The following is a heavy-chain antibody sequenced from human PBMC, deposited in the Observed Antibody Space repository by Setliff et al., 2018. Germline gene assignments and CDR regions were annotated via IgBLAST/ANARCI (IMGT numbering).Heavy chain of an antibody. D-gene: IGHD2-8*01. Sequence: SETLSLTCTVYGVSFSDYYWGWVRQSPGKGLDWIGEINHSGTTNYDPSLEGRISISVDTSKRQFTLTTDTSARTAYMELRSLSSDDTAVYYCSRLVRFCTRTACQRLSGGEFWGQGTLVTVSS. J-gene: IGHJ4*02. CDR2: INHSGTT. CDR3: LSSDDTAVYYCSRLVRFCTRTACQRLSGGEF. CDR1: GVSFSDYY. V-gene: IGHV4-34*01.